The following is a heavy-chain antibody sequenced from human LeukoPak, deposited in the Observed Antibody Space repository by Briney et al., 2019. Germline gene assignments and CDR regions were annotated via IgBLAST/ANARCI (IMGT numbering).Heavy chain of an antibody. V-gene: IGHV7-4-1*02. CDR1: GYTFTSYA. D-gene: IGHD6-19*01. CDR3: ARVGREQWLVNFDY. CDR2: INTNTGNP. Sequence: GASVTVSCKASGYTFTSYAMNWVRQAPGQGLEWMGWINTNTGNPTYAQGFTGRFVFSLDTSVSTAYLQISSLKAEDTAVYYCARVGREQWLVNFDYWGQGTLVTVSS. J-gene: IGHJ4*02.